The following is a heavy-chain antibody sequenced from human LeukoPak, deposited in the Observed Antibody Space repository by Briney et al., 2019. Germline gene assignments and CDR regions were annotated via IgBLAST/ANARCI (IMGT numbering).Heavy chain of an antibody. CDR1: GYSLSSGYY. D-gene: IGHD3-10*02. J-gene: IGHJ4*02. CDR2: IYHSGIT. Sequence: SETLSLTRVVSGYSLSSGYYWGWIRQPPGKGLEWIGNIYHSGITHYNLYNPSLKSRVTMSVDTSKNNVSLKLSSVTAADTAVYFCATLLSSSYYFDYWGQGTLVTVSS. CDR3: ATLLSSSYYFDY. V-gene: IGHV4-38-2*01.